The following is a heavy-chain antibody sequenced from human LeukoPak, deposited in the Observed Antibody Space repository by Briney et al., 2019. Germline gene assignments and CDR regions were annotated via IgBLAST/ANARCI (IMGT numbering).Heavy chain of an antibody. CDR2: SNRDGSST. CDR3: ARVTKGAFDI. CDR1: GFTFSSYW. D-gene: IGHD4-11*01. J-gene: IGHJ3*02. V-gene: IGHV3-74*01. Sequence: PGGSLRLSCAASGFTFSSYWMHLVRRAPGKGLVWVSRSNRDGSSTSYADSVKGRFTISRDNAKNTLYLQMNSLRAGDTAVYYCARVTKGAFDIWGQGTMVTVSS.